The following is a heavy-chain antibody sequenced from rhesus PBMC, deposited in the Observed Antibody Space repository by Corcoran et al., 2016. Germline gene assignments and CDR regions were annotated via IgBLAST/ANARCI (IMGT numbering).Heavy chain of an antibody. CDR1: GFSINTAETG. V-gene: IGHV2-95*01. J-gene: IGHJ5-1*01. Sequence: QVTLKESGPALVKPTQTLTLTCTFSGFSINTAETGVGWIRQPQGKAMEWLASICWSDTKYYSGCQKSRLTIAKYPSKNLVILTMTNMGAVDTATSYCTRLPARLFDVWGPGVLVTVSS. CDR3: TRLPARLFDV. CDR2: ICWSDTK.